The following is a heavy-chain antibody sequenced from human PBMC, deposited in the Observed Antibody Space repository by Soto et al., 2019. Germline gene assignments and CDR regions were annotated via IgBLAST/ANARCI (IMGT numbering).Heavy chain of an antibody. D-gene: IGHD3-10*01. CDR2: ISGTGGAA. J-gene: IGHJ4*02. Sequence: GSLRLSCAASGFTFGHSAMSWVRQAPGKGLEWVAAISGTGGAAYYADSVKGRFTISRDNSRNTLFLQMNSLRVDDTAIYHCAKPEEVVRGFDFWGLGTLVTVSS. CDR1: GFTFGHSA. V-gene: IGHV3-23*01. CDR3: AKPEEVVRGFDF.